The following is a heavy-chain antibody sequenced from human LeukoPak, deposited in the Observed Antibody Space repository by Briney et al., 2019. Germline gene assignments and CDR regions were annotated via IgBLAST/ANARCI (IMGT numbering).Heavy chain of an antibody. CDR3: ARFLGATRNFGY. J-gene: IGHJ4*02. Sequence: GGSLRLSCAASGFTFSSYSMNWVRQAPGKGLEWVSSISSSSSYIYYADSVKGRFTISRDNAKNSLYLQMNSLRAEDTAVYYCARFLGATRNFGYWGQGTLVTVSS. D-gene: IGHD3-16*01. CDR2: ISSSSSYI. CDR1: GFTFSSYS. V-gene: IGHV3-21*01.